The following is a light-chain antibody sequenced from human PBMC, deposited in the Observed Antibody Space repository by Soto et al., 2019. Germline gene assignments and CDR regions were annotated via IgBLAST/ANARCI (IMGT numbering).Light chain of an antibody. CDR1: QSVGSS. Sequence: VLTQSPATLSVSPGEGATLSCRASQSVGSSLAWYQQKPGQAPRLLMFDSSTRATGVPAKFSGSGSGTEFTLTISGLQSEDFAIFFCQQYDDWPHTFGPGTRVDI. CDR3: QQYDDWPHT. J-gene: IGKJ3*01. CDR2: DSS. V-gene: IGKV3-15*01.